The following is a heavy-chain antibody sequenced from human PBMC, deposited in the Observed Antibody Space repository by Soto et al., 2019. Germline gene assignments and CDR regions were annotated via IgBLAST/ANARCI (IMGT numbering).Heavy chain of an antibody. CDR2: IIPIFGTT. D-gene: IGHD3-22*01. V-gene: IGHV1-69*06. CDR3: ARDRTDSGYYTNWLDP. J-gene: IGHJ5*02. Sequence: SVKVSWKDSGGTFGSGGITWVRQAPGQGLEWVGRIIPIFGTTNYAQNLQGRVTISADKSTLTSYMELHSLTSDDTALYYCARDRTDSGYYTNWLDPWGQGTQVTVSS. CDR1: GGTFGSGG.